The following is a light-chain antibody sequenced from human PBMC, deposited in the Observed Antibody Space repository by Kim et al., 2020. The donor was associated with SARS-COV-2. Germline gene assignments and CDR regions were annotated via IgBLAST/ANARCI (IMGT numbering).Light chain of an antibody. V-gene: IGLV2-11*01. CDR3: CSFAGTYTWV. Sequence: QSALTQTRSVSGSPGQSVSISCTGTSSDVGHYNYVSWYQHHSGKAPKLLIYDVTKRPSGVPHRFSGSKSGNTASLTISGLQAEDESDYFCCSFAGTYTWVFGGGTQLTVL. J-gene: IGLJ3*02. CDR2: DVT. CDR1: SSDVGHYNY.